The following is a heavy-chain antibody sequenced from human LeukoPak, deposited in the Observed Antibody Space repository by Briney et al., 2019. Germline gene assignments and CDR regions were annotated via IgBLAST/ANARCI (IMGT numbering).Heavy chain of an antibody. D-gene: IGHD3-3*01. CDR2: ISGSGGIT. CDR3: AKQTADFWSGTWIESWFDP. J-gene: IGHJ5*02. CDR1: GLTFSSYA. Sequence: GGSLRLSCAASGLTFSSYALSWVRQAPGKGLEWVSAISGSGGITYYADSVNGRFTISRDNSKNTLYLQMKSLRAEDTAVYYCAKQTADFWSGTWIESWFDPWGQGTLVTVSS. V-gene: IGHV3-23*01.